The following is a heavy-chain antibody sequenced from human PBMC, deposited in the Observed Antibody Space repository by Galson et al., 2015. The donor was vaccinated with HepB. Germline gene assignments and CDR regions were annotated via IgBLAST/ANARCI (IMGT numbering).Heavy chain of an antibody. V-gene: IGHV3-49*03. Sequence: SLRLSCAASGFTFGDYAMSWFRQAPGKGLEWVGFIRSKTFGGTTEYAASVKGRFTISRDDSKSIAYLQMNSLKTEDTAVYYCTRVPNIRPYCGGDCYGRHDAFDIWGQGTMVTVSS. CDR3: TRVPNIRPYCGGDCYGRHDAFDI. D-gene: IGHD2-21*01. J-gene: IGHJ3*02. CDR1: GFTFGDYA. CDR2: IRSKTFGGTT.